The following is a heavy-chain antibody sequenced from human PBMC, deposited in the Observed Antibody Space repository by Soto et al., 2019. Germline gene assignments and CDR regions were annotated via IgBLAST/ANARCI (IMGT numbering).Heavy chain of an antibody. V-gene: IGHV3-23*01. CDR3: AKEAESSSWFSEGYNWLAP. J-gene: IGHJ5*02. CDR1: GFFFCSYT. CDR2: ISGSGGDT. D-gene: IGHD6-13*01. Sequence: GAPRVSCAASGFFFCSYTMTWVRQAPGEGVGWVSSISGSGGDTYYADSVRGRFTISRDKSKNTPYLPKNNLRGEDTAVYYCAKEAESSSWFSEGYNWLAPWGQGTLVTVS.